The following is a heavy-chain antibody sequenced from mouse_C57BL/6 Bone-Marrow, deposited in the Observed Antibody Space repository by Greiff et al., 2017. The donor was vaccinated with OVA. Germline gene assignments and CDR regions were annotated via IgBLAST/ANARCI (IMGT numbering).Heavy chain of an antibody. CDR2: IRSKSSNYAT. V-gene: IGHV10-3*01. CDR1: GFTFTTYA. CDR3: VRGGLLFYYFDY. J-gene: IGHJ2*01. Sequence: EVHLVESGGGLVQPKGSLKLSCAASGFTFTTYAMHWVRQAPGKGLEWVARIRSKSSNYATYYADSVKDRFTISRDDSQSKLYMQMNKLKTEDTAVYYCVRGGLLFYYFDYWGQGTTLTVSS. D-gene: IGHD2-1*01.